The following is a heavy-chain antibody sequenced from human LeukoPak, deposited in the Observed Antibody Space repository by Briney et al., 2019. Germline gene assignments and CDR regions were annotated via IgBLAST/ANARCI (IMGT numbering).Heavy chain of an antibody. CDR3: AKDYDFWSGYKEFQH. CDR2: ISSSSSTI. Sequence: GGSLRLSCAASGFTFSSYSMNWVRQAPGKGLEWVSYISSSSSTIYYADSVKGRFTISRDNAKNSLYLQMNSLRAEDTAVYYCAKDYDFWSGYKEFQHWGQGTLVTVSS. CDR1: GFTFSSYS. J-gene: IGHJ1*01. D-gene: IGHD3-3*01. V-gene: IGHV3-48*01.